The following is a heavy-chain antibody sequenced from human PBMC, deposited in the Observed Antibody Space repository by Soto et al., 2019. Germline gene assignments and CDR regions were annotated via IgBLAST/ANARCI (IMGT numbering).Heavy chain of an antibody. CDR3: ARERGYLGYCSGGSCYAPPYYYYGMDV. Sequence: QVQLQQWGAGLLKPSETLSLTCAVYGGSFSGYYWSWIRQPPGKGLEWIGEINHSGSTNYNPSLRDRVTISVDTSKNQFSLKLSSVSAADTAVYYCARERGYLGYCSGGSCYAPPYYYYGMDVWGQGTTVTVSS. D-gene: IGHD2-15*01. V-gene: IGHV4-34*01. CDR2: INHSGST. CDR1: GGSFSGYY. J-gene: IGHJ6*02.